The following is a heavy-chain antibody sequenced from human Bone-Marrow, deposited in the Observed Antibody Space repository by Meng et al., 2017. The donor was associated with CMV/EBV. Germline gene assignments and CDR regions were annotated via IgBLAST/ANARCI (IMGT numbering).Heavy chain of an antibody. CDR1: GGTFSSYA. Sequence: SVKVSCKASGGTFSSYAISWVRQAPGQGLEWMGGIIPILGIANYAQKFQGRVTITADKSTSTAYMGLSSLRSEDTAVYYCARKKAAGTDLGWFDPWGQGTLVTVSS. CDR3: ARKKAAGTDLGWFDP. D-gene: IGHD6-13*01. CDR2: IIPILGIA. V-gene: IGHV1-69*10. J-gene: IGHJ5*02.